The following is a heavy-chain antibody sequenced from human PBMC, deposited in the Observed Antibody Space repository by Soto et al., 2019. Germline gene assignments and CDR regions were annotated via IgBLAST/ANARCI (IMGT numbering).Heavy chain of an antibody. D-gene: IGHD4-17*01. Sequence: GASVKVSCKASGGTFSSYAISWVRQAPGQGLEWMGGIIPTFGTANYAQKFQGRVTITADESTSTAYMELSSLRSEDTAVYYCATLPDYGDYGVIGDYWGQGTLVNVSS. CDR3: ATLPDYGDYGVIGDY. CDR1: GGTFSSYA. J-gene: IGHJ4*02. V-gene: IGHV1-69*13. CDR2: IIPTFGTA.